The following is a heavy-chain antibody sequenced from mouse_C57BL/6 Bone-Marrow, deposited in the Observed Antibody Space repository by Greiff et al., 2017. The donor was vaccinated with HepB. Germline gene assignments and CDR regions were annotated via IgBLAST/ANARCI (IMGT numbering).Heavy chain of an antibody. CDR3: ARYGYDGSNYWYFDV. CDR2: ISYSGST. D-gene: IGHD1-1*01. Sequence: DVKLQESGPGLAKPSQTLSLTCSVTGYSITSDYWNWVRKFPGNKLEYMGYISYSGSTYYNPSLKSRISITRDTSKNQYYLQLNSVTTEDTATYYCARYGYDGSNYWYFDVWGTGTTVTVSS. CDR1: GYSITSDY. J-gene: IGHJ1*03. V-gene: IGHV3-8*01.